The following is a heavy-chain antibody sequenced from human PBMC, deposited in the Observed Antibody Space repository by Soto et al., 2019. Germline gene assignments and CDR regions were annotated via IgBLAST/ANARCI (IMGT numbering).Heavy chain of an antibody. V-gene: IGHV3-9*01. CDR1: GCTFDDYA. Sequence: PGGSLRLSCAASGCTFDDYAMHWVRQAPGKGLEWVSGISWNSGSIGYADSVKGRFTISRDNAKNSLYLQMNSLRAEDTALYYCAKDDSSSLIKWFDHWGQGTLVTVXS. CDR3: AKDDSSSLIKWFDH. J-gene: IGHJ5*02. CDR2: ISWNSGSI. D-gene: IGHD6-13*01.